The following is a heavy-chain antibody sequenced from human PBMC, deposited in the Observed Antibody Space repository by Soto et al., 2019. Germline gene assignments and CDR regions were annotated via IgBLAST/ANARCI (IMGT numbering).Heavy chain of an antibody. CDR1: VGSFSSFC. V-gene: IGHV4-59*01. Sequence: PSWPLALTCIVSVGSFSSFCWSWIRQPPGQGLEWIGYICYSDITNYNPSLKSRVTISVDTTKNQFSLKLSSVTAADTAVYYCAKFFYSKSWTNGYYDYWWPGDLVNV. D-gene: IGHD3-22*01. J-gene: IGHJ4*02. CDR2: ICYSDIT. CDR3: AKFFYSKSWTNGYYDY.